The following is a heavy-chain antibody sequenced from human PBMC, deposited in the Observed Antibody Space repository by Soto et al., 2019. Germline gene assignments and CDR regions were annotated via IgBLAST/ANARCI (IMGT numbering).Heavy chain of an antibody. V-gene: IGHV1-18*01. Sequence: VKVSCKASGYTFTSYGISWVRQAPGQGLEWMGWISAYNGNTNYAQKLQGRVTMTTDTSTSTAYMELRSLRSDDTAVYYCARVPTMVRGVITLFDPWGQGTLVTVSS. D-gene: IGHD3-10*01. CDR2: ISAYNGNT. CDR3: ARVPTMVRGVITLFDP. CDR1: GYTFTSYG. J-gene: IGHJ5*02.